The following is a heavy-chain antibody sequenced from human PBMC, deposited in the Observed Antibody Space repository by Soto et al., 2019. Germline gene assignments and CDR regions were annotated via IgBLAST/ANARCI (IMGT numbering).Heavy chain of an antibody. J-gene: IGHJ6*02. CDR3: ARRYARYYYGMDV. Sequence: TSETLSLTCAVSGGSISSGDYSWSWIRQPPGKGLEWIGYIYHSGSTNYTPSLKSRVTISVDTSKTQFSLKLSSVTAADTAVYYCARRYARYYYGMDVWGQGTTVTV. V-gene: IGHV4-61*08. D-gene: IGHD2-2*01. CDR1: GGSISSGDYS. CDR2: IYHSGST.